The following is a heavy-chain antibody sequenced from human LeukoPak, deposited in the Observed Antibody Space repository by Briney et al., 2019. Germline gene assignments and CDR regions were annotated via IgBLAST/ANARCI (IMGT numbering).Heavy chain of an antibody. V-gene: IGHV3-30*02. CDR3: AKDGDWTFDI. J-gene: IGHJ3*02. CDR2: IGHDGRKK. CDR1: GITFSNSG. D-gene: IGHD2-21*01. Sequence: PGGSLRLSCEASGITFSNSGMHWVRQAPGKGLEWVAYIGHDGRKKFYTESVRGRFTISGDNSMKMAYLQMNSLRTEDTAIYFCAKDGDWTFDIWGQGTMVTVSS.